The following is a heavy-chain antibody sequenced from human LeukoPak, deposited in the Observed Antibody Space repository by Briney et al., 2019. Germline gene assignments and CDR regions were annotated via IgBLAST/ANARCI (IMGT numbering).Heavy chain of an antibody. D-gene: IGHD3-16*02. Sequence: PWRTLRLSCAASGVTFTNYSLRWVRQTPGKGLEWVGFVSYDGSWDSYSDSVKGRFTISRDASKNTLYLQMNSLRAKDTAVYYCTREERGYIPAFWGQGTLVTVSS. CDR1: GVTFTNYS. V-gene: IGHV3-30*01. CDR3: TREERGYIPAF. CDR2: VSYDGSWD. J-gene: IGHJ4*02.